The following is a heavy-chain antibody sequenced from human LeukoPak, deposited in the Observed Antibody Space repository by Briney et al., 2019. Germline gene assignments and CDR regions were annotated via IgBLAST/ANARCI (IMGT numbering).Heavy chain of an antibody. CDR2: IYPGDSDT. J-gene: IGHJ3*02. D-gene: IGHD5-18*01. CDR1: GYSFTSYW. CDR3: ARGGHSSGSWGAFDI. V-gene: IGHV5-51*01. Sequence: GESLKISCKGSGYSFTSYWIGWVRQMPGKGLEWMGIIYPGDSDTRYSPSFQGQVTISADKSISTAYLQWSSLKASDTAMYYCARGGHSSGSWGAFDIWGQGTMVTVSS.